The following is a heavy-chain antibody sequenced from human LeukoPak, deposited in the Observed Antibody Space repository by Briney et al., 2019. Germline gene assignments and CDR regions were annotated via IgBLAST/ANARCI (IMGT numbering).Heavy chain of an antibody. CDR1: GGTFSSYA. V-gene: IGHV1-69*05. Sequence: SVKVSCKASGGTFSSYAISWVRRAPGQGLEWMGGIIPIFGTANYAQKFQGRVTITTDESTSTAYMELSSLRSEDTAVYYCASVLISDSRVYQYYYYMDVWGKGTTVTVSS. J-gene: IGHJ6*03. D-gene: IGHD6-6*01. CDR3: ASVLISDSRVYQYYYYMDV. CDR2: IIPIFGTA.